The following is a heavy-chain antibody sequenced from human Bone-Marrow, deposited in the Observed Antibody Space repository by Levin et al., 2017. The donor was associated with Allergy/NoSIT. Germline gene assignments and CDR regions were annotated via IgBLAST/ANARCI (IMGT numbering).Heavy chain of an antibody. CDR3: ARKHYYGLD. CDR2: IYSGGST. V-gene: IGHV3-53*01. Sequence: QAGGSLRLSCAASGFTVSSNYMSWVRQAPGKGLECVSLIYSGGSTDYADSVKGRFTISRDSSKNTLYLQMNSLRVEDTAVYYCARKHYYGLDWGQGTLVTVSS. J-gene: IGHJ4*02. D-gene: IGHD3-10*01. CDR1: GFTVSSNY.